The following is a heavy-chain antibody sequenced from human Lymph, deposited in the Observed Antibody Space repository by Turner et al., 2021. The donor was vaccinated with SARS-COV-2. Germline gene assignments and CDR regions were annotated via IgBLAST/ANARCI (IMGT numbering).Heavy chain of an antibody. Sequence: EVQLVESGGGLVKPGGSLRLSCAASGITFSSYSMNWVRQAPGKGLEVVSFISGSSSYIYHAASVNGRFTISRDNAKNSLYLQMNSLRAEDTAVYYCARGGRPPWQWLGLGNFDYWGQGTLVTVSS. CDR2: ISGSSSYI. V-gene: IGHV3-21*02. D-gene: IGHD6-19*01. CDR1: GITFSSYS. CDR3: ARGGRPPWQWLGLGNFDY. J-gene: IGHJ4*02.